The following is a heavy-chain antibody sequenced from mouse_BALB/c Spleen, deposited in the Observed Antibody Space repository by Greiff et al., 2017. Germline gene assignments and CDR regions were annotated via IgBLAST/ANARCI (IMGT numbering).Heavy chain of an antibody. D-gene: IGHD2-14*01. J-gene: IGHJ1*01. CDR3: ARDWGTHWYFDV. CDR2: ISDGGSYT. CDR1: GFTFSDYY. V-gene: IGHV5-4*02. Sequence: EVHLVESGGGLVKPGGSLKLSCAASGFTFSDYYMYWVRQTPEKRLEWVATISDGGSYTYYPDSVKGRFTISRDNAKNNLYLQMSSLKSEDTAMYYCARDWGTHWYFDVWGAGTTVTVSS.